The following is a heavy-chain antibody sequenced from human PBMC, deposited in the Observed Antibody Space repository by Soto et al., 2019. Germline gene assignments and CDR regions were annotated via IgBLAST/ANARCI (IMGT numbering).Heavy chain of an antibody. V-gene: IGHV4-4*07. CDR3: ARGQRFSDWFEH. CDR2: IYSSVNT. Sequence: SETLSLTCSVSGGAISGYYWTWIRQPAGKGLEWIGRIYSSVNTKYNPSLQSRVTMSLDTSNNQFSLRLTSVTAADTAVYYCARGQRFSDWFEHWGQGTLVNVSA. J-gene: IGHJ5*02. CDR1: GGAISGYY. D-gene: IGHD3-3*01.